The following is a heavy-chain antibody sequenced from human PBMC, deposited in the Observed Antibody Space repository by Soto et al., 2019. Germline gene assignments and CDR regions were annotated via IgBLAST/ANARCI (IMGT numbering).Heavy chain of an antibody. CDR3: AHIVVASLGYYFDY. J-gene: IGHJ4*02. CDR2: IYWDDDK. CDR1: GFSLSSTRMA. D-gene: IGHD5-12*01. Sequence: QITLKESGPTLVKPTHALTLTCTFSGFSLSSTRMAVGWIRQPPGKALEWLALIYWDDDKRYSPFLKSRLTITKVTSKNQVVLTMSNMDPVDTARYYCAHIVVASLGYYFDYWGQGTLVTVSS. V-gene: IGHV2-5*02.